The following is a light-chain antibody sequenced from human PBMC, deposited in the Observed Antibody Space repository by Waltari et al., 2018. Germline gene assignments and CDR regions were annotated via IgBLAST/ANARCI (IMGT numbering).Light chain of an antibody. J-gene: IGLJ7*01. CDR3: CAYRSDNTFL. Sequence: QSALTQPPSVSKSLGQSVTISCTGTSSDIGALSGFPWYFQHPGTAPRLLIYDVRKRPPGVSDRFSGSKSGNTASLTISGLQAEDEADYYCCAYRSDNTFLFGGGTRLTVL. V-gene: IGLV2-18*02. CDR2: DVR. CDR1: SSDIGALSG.